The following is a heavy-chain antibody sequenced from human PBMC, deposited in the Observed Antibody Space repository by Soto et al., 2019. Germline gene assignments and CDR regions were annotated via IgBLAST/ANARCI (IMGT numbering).Heavy chain of an antibody. J-gene: IGHJ4*02. V-gene: IGHV1-18*01. Sequence: QVQLVQSGADVKKPGASVKVSCKASGYTFSDYGVSWVRQAPGQGLEWMGWISSKKGNTNFAQKFRGRVTMTTDPSTSTVYMEWRSLRPDDTAVYYCAREPPETPPDYWGQGTLVTVSS. CDR2: ISSKKGNT. CDR1: GYTFSDYG. CDR3: AREPPETPPDY.